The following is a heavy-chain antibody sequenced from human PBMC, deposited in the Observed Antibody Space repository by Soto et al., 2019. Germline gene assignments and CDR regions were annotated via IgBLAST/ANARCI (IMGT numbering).Heavy chain of an antibody. Sequence: PGKGLEWVSYISSSSSTIYYADSVKGRFTISRDNAKNSLYLQMNSLRDEDTAVYYCARDQKVWRSPMDVWGQGTTVTVSS. CDR2: ISSSSSTI. D-gene: IGHD2-8*01. CDR3: ARDQKVWRSPMDV. J-gene: IGHJ6*02. V-gene: IGHV3-48*02.